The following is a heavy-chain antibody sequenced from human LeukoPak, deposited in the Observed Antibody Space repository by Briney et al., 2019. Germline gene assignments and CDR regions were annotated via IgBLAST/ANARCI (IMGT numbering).Heavy chain of an antibody. J-gene: IGHJ4*02. D-gene: IGHD2-21*01. V-gene: IGHV4-59*01. Sequence: PSETLSLTCAVSGGSISSYYWSWVRQPPGKGLEWIGYIYYSGSTNYNHSLTSRVTISVDTSKNQFSLKLSSVTAADTAVYYCARSTSGWGSGGFDYWGQGTLVTVSS. CDR2: IYYSGST. CDR3: ARSTSGWGSGGFDY. CDR1: GGSISSYY.